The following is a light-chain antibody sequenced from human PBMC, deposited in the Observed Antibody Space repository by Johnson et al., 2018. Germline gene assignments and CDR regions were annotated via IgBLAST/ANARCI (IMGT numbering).Light chain of an antibody. CDR1: SSNIGNNY. V-gene: IGLV1-51*02. CDR3: GTWDSSLSAGNV. J-gene: IGLJ1*01. CDR2: ENN. Sequence: QSVLTQPPSVSAAPGQKVTISCSGSSSNIGNNYVSWYQQLPGTAPKLLIYENNKRPSGIPDRFSGSKSGTSATLGITGLQTGDEADHYCGTWDSSLSAGNVFGTGTNVTVL.